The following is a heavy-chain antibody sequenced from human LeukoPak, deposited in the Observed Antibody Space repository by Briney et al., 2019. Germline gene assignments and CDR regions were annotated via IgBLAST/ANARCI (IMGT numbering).Heavy chain of an antibody. J-gene: IGHJ5*02. CDR1: GFTFSSYE. V-gene: IGHV3-48*03. CDR2: ISSSGSTI. D-gene: IGHD3-10*01. Sequence: GGSLRLSCAASGFTFSSYEMNWVRQAPGKGLEWVSYISSSGSTIYYADSVKGRFTISRDNAKNSLYLQMNSLRAEDTAVYYCAKDIMVRGVNWFDPWGQGTLVTVSS. CDR3: AKDIMVRGVNWFDP.